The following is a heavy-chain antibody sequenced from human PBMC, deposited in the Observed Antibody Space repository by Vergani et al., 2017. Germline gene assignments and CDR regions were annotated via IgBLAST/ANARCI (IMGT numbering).Heavy chain of an antibody. D-gene: IGHD2-2*01. CDR3: ARAALTLYCSSTSCRPDYYYYYMDV. J-gene: IGHJ6*03. Sequence: QVQLVQSGAEVNKPGSSVKVSCKASGGTFSSYAISWVRQAPGQGLEWMGGIIPIFGTANYAQKFQGRVTITADESTSTAYMELSSLRSEDTAVYYCARAALTLYCSSTSCRPDYYYYYMDVWGKGTTVTVSS. V-gene: IGHV1-69*01. CDR1: GGTFSSYA. CDR2: IIPIFGTA.